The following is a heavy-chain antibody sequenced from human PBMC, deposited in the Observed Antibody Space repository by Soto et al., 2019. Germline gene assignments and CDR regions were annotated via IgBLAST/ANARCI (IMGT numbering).Heavy chain of an antibody. CDR1: GGTFSSYT. J-gene: IGHJ5*02. CDR3: ARGSEYGDYPDNWFDP. D-gene: IGHD4-17*01. Sequence: QVQLVQSGAEVKKPGSSVKVSCKASGGTFSSYTISWVRQAPGQGLEGMGRIIPILGIANYAQKFQGRVTITADKSTSTAYMELSSLRSEDTAVYYCARGSEYGDYPDNWFDPWGQGTLVTVSS. V-gene: IGHV1-69*02. CDR2: IIPILGIA.